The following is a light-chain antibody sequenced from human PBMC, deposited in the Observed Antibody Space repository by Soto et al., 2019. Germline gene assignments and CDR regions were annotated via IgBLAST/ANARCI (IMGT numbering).Light chain of an antibody. CDR1: QGISNH. Sequence: DIQLTQSPAFLSASVGDRVTISCRASQGISNHLAWYQQKPGKAPRLLIYAASTLHGGVPSVFSGSGSGTEFTLTIDSLQPEDFATYYCQQYNNWLMLSFGGGTKVEIK. CDR3: QQYNNWLMLS. CDR2: AAS. V-gene: IGKV1-9*01. J-gene: IGKJ4*01.